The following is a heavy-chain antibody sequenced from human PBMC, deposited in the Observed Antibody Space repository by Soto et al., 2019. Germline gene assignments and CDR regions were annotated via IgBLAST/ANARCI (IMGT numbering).Heavy chain of an antibody. V-gene: IGHV1-18*01. CDR3: ASSSYDFWSGYSRIYGMDV. CDR2: ISAYNGNT. J-gene: IGHJ6*02. CDR1: GYTFTSCG. D-gene: IGHD3-3*01. Sequence: GASVKVSCKASGYTFTSCGISWVRQAPGQGLEWMGWISAYNGNTNYAQKLQGRVTMTTDTSTSTAYMELRSLRSDDTAVYYCASSSYDFWSGYSRIYGMDVWGQGTTVTVSS.